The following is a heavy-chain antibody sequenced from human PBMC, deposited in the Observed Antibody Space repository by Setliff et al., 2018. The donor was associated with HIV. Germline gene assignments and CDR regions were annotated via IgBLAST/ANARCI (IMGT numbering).Heavy chain of an antibody. Sequence: ASVKVSCKASGSTFSSYAFHWVRQAPGQRLEWMGWINAGNGKTKYSQKFQSRVTITRDTSASTAYMELHSLRSEDTAIYYCASSTITIFGVVPYYFDYWGQGTLVTVPQ. CDR1: GSTFSSYA. CDR2: INAGNGKT. J-gene: IGHJ4*02. D-gene: IGHD3-3*01. CDR3: ASSTITIFGVVPYYFDY. V-gene: IGHV1-3*01.